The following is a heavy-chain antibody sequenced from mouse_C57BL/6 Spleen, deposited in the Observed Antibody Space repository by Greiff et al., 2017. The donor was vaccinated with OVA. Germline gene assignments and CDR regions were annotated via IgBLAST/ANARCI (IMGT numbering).Heavy chain of an antibody. Sequence: EVQLVESEGGLVQPGSSMKLSCTASGFTFSDYYMAWVRQVPEKGLEWVANINYDGSSTYYLDSLKSRFIISRDNAKNILYLQMSSLKSEDTATYYCARCPYYYGSSSYYFDYWGQGTTLTVSS. V-gene: IGHV5-16*01. CDR3: ARCPYYYGSSSYYFDY. CDR2: INYDGSST. CDR1: GFTFSDYY. D-gene: IGHD1-1*01. J-gene: IGHJ2*01.